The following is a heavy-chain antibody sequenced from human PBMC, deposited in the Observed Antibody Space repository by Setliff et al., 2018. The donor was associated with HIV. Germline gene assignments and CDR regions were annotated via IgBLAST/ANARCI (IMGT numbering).Heavy chain of an antibody. CDR1: GDAMTSGSFY. CDR3: ARRTFGSGRFDP. D-gene: IGHD6-19*01. J-gene: IGHJ5*02. CDR2: VHSTLST. V-gene: IGHV4-61*09. Sequence: SETLSLTCTVSGDAMTSGSFYWSWVRQPAGKGLEWIGQVHSTLSTNYNPSPKSRLSISADTSKNQFSLTLRFVTAADTALYYCARRTFGSGRFDPWGQGTPVTVSS.